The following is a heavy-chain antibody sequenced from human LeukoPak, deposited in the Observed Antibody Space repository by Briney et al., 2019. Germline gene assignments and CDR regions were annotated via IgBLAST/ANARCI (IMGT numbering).Heavy chain of an antibody. V-gene: IGHV1-18*04. CDR2: VSAYNGNT. CDR1: GYTFSGYY. CDR3: AWLLYDYVWGSYRYYFDY. J-gene: IGHJ4*02. Sequence: ASVKVSGKSSGYTFSGYYVHWVRQAPGQGLEWMGWVSAYNGNTNYAQKLQGRVTMTTDTSTSTAYMELRSLRSDDTAVYYCAWLLYDYVWGSYRYYFDYWGQGTLVTVSS. D-gene: IGHD3-16*02.